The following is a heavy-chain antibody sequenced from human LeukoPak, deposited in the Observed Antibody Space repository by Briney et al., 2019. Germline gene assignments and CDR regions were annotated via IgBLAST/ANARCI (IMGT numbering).Heavy chain of an antibody. CDR3: ARTCGGDCSGTFDY. D-gene: IGHD2-21*02. Sequence: GGSLRLSCAASGFTFSSYAMGWVRQAPGKGLEWVSAIIGGVGITYSADSVKGRFTISRGNFRSTRYLQMNSLRAEDTAVYYCARTCGGDCSGTFDYWGQGTLVT. CDR2: IIGGVGIT. J-gene: IGHJ4*02. V-gene: IGHV3-23*01. CDR1: GFTFSSYA.